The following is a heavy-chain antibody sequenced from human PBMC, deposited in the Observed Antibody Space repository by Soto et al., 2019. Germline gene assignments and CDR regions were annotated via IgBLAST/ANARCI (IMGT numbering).Heavy chain of an antibody. CDR2: FYYTGST. Sequence: QVQLQESGPGLVKPSETLSLTCTVSGGSVSSGNYYWSWIRQPPGKGLEWIGYFYYTGSTNYNPPPKSWGTITIGSSKNPLCPMPESGAAADTAVYYCARSMHYSDGSNYSPFDYWGQGTLVTVSS. J-gene: IGHJ4*02. CDR1: GGSVSSGNYY. D-gene: IGHD3-22*01. V-gene: IGHV4-61*01. CDR3: ARSMHYSDGSNYSPFDY.